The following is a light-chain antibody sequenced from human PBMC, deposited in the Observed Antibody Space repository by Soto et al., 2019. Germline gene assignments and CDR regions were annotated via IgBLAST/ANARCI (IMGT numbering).Light chain of an antibody. V-gene: IGLV7-46*01. CDR1: TGTVTSGHY. CDR3: LLLYSGNRRV. CDR2: DTN. Sequence: QAVVTQVPSLTVSPGETVTLTCGSSTGTVTSGHYPYWFQQRPGQAPTTLIYDTNNKYSWTPDRFSGSLLGGKAALTLSGAQPEDEGDYYCLLLYSGNRRVFGTGTKLTVL. J-gene: IGLJ1*01.